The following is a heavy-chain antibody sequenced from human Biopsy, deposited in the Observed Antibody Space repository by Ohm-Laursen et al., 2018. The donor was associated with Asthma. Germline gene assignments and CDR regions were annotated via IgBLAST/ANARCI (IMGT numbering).Heavy chain of an antibody. CDR2: INHSGST. CDR3: ARITNDRIAAAGRYYYYGMDV. D-gene: IGHD6-13*01. CDR1: GGSFSGYY. Sequence: SDTLSLTCAVYGGSFSGYYWSWIRQPPGKGLEWIGEINHSGSTNYNPSLKSRVTISVDTSKNQFPLKLSSVTAADTAVYYCARITNDRIAAAGRYYYYGMDVWGQGTTVTVSS. J-gene: IGHJ6*02. V-gene: IGHV4-34*01.